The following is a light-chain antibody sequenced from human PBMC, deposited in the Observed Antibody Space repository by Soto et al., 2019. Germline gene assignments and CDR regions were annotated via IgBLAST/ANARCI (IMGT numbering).Light chain of an antibody. Sequence: DIQMTQSPSSLSASVGARGAITSQASQNIKNYLNWYQQKPGRAPXXLIYDASNLEAGVPSRLRGSGSGTDFTFTISRLQPEDIATYYCQQYENLPTFGQGTRLEIK. V-gene: IGKV1-33*01. CDR2: DAS. J-gene: IGKJ5*01. CDR1: QNIKNY. CDR3: QQYENLPT.